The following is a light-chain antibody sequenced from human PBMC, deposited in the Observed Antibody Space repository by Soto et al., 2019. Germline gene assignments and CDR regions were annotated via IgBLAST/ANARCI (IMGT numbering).Light chain of an antibody. CDR2: DNT. CDR3: QSYDSSLSGSV. Sequence: QSVLTQPPSVSGAPGQRVTISCTGSSSKIGAGYDVHWYQHLPGTAPKLLIYDNTNRPSGVPDRFSGSKSATSASLAITGLQAEDEADYYCQSYDSSLSGSVFGGGTKLTVL. CDR1: SSKIGAGYD. J-gene: IGLJ2*01. V-gene: IGLV1-40*01.